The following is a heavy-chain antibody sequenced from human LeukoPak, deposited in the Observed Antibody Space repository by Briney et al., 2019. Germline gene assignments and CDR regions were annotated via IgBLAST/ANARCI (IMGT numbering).Heavy chain of an antibody. CDR3: ARTWIQLWPGTADY. CDR1: GYTFSNYG. Sequence: ASVTVSFKASGYTFSNYGITWVRQAPGQGLEWMGWISAYNGNTNYAQKLQGRVTMTTDTSTSTAYMELRSLRSDDTAVYYCARTWIQLWPGTADYWGQGTLVTVSS. V-gene: IGHV1-18*01. D-gene: IGHD5-18*01. CDR2: ISAYNGNT. J-gene: IGHJ4*02.